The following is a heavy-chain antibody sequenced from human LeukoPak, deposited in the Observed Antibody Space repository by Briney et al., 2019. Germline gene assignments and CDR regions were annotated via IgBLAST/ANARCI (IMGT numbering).Heavy chain of an antibody. CDR1: GYTFTSDD. CDR2: MNPNSGNT. J-gene: IGHJ6*03. CDR3: ARGRVSSSTWYSTYYYYFYMDV. Sequence: ASVKVSCKAFGYTFTSDDINWVRQVTGQGLEWMGWMNPNSGNTGYAQKFQGRVTMTRNTSISTAYMELSSLRSEDTAVYYCARGRVSSSTWYSTYYYYFYMDVWGKGTTVTVSS. D-gene: IGHD1-1*01. V-gene: IGHV1-8*01.